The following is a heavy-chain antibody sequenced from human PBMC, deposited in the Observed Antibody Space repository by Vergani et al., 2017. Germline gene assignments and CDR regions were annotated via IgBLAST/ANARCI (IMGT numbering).Heavy chain of an antibody. D-gene: IGHD3-9*01. Sequence: QVQLQESGPGLVKPSETLSLTCTVSGGFISSYYWSWIRQPPGKGLEWLGYIYYSGSTYYNPSLKSRVTISVDTSKNQFSLKLSSVTAADTAVYYCASASGYDILTGYYYFDYWGQGTLVTVSS. CDR2: IYYSGST. CDR1: GGFISSYY. J-gene: IGHJ4*02. V-gene: IGHV4-59*12. CDR3: ASASGYDILTGYYYFDY.